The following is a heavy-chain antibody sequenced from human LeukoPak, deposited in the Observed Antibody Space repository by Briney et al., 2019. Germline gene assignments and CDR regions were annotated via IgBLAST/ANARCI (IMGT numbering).Heavy chain of an antibody. Sequence: TGGSLRLSCAASGFTFSSYWMSWVRQAPGKVLEWVANIKQDGSEKYYVDSVKGRFTISRDNAKNSLYLQMNSLRAEDTAVYYCARARITIFGVVITHFDYWGQGTLVTVSS. D-gene: IGHD3-3*01. J-gene: IGHJ4*02. CDR3: ARARITIFGVVITHFDY. V-gene: IGHV3-7*01. CDR1: GFTFSSYW. CDR2: IKQDGSEK.